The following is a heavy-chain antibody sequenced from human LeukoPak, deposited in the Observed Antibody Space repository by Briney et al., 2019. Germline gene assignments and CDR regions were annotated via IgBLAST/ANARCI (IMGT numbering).Heavy chain of an antibody. D-gene: IGHD3-3*01. CDR1: GGTFSSYA. CDR3: ARTPIFGVVYYYMDV. Sequence: ASVKVSCKASGGTFSSYAISWVRQAPGQGLEWMGGIIPIFGTANYAQKFQGRVTITADESTSTAYMELSSLRSEDTAVYYCARTPIFGVVYYYMDVWGKGTTVTVSS. V-gene: IGHV1-69*01. J-gene: IGHJ6*03. CDR2: IIPIFGTA.